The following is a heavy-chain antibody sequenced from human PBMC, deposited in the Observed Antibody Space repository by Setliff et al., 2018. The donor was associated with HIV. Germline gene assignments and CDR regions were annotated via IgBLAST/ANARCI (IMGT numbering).Heavy chain of an antibody. CDR3: ARDQLLWFGEDYYYYGMDV. CDR1: GGSISSSSYY. Sequence: PSETLSLTCTVSGGSISSSSYYWGWIRQPPGKGLEWIGIIYYSGSTYYNPSLKSRVTISVDTSKNQFSLKLSSVTAADTAVYYCARDQLLWFGEDYYYYGMDVWGQGTTVTVSS. D-gene: IGHD3-10*01. J-gene: IGHJ6*02. V-gene: IGHV4-39*07. CDR2: IYYSGST.